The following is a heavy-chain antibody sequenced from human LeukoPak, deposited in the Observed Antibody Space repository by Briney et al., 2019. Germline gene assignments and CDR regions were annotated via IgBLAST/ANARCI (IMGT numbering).Heavy chain of an antibody. Sequence: ASVKVSCKASGYTFTSYGISWVRQAPGQGLEWMGWISAYNGNTNYAQKLQGRVTMTTDTSTSTAYMELRSLRSDDTAVYYCATFTYYYGSSGYYSYYFDYWGQGTLVTVSS. D-gene: IGHD3-22*01. CDR2: ISAYNGNT. CDR1: GYTFTSYG. V-gene: IGHV1-18*01. J-gene: IGHJ4*02. CDR3: ATFTYYYGSSGYYSYYFDY.